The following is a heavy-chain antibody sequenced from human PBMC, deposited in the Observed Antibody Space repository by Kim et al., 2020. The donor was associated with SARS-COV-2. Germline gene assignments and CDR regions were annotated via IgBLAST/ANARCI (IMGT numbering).Heavy chain of an antibody. D-gene: IGHD3-16*02. CDR3: ARARPIGGVIAFDAFDI. J-gene: IGHJ3*02. CDR2: IIPIFGTA. Sequence: SVKVSCKASGGTFSSYAISWVRQAPGQGLEWMGGIIPIFGTANYAQKFQGRVTITADESTSTAYMELSSLRSEDTAVYYCARARPIGGVIAFDAFDIWGQGTMVTVSS. V-gene: IGHV1-69*13. CDR1: GGTFSSYA.